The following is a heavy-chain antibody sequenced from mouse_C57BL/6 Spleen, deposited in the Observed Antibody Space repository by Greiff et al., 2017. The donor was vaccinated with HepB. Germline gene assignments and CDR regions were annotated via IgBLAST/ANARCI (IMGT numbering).Heavy chain of an antibody. D-gene: IGHD1-1*01. CDR2: INPSSGYT. Sequence: QVQLKESGAELAKPGASVKLSCKASGYTFPSYWMHWVKQRPGQGLEWIGYINPSSGYTKYNQKFKDKATLTADKSSSTAYMQLSSLTYEDSAVYYCARSTTVVAPMDYWGQGTSVTVSS. V-gene: IGHV1-7*01. J-gene: IGHJ4*01. CDR3: ARSTTVVAPMDY. CDR1: GYTFPSYW.